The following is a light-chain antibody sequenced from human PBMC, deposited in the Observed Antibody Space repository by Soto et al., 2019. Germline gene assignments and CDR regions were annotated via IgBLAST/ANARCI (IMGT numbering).Light chain of an antibody. Sequence: EIVLTQSPGTLSLSPGDTATLSCRASQSVRSNYLAWYQHKIGQAPRLLIYGASTRATGIPDRFTGSGSVTDFTLTIRRLEPEDFAVYFCQQYVSSPLTFGGGTKVEI. J-gene: IGKJ4*01. CDR1: QSVRSNY. CDR3: QQYVSSPLT. CDR2: GAS. V-gene: IGKV3-20*01.